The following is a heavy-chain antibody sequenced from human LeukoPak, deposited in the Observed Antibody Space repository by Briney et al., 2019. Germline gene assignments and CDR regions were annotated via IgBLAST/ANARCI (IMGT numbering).Heavy chain of an antibody. CDR3: AKDQYYYDSSGAYNWSDP. CDR1: GFTFSSYA. V-gene: IGHV3-23*01. Sequence: GGSLRLSCAASGFTFSSYAMSWVRQAPGKGLEWVSAISGSGGSTYYADSVKGRFTISRDNSKNTLYLQMNSLRAEDTAVYYCAKDQYYYDSSGAYNWSDPWGQGTLVTVSS. J-gene: IGHJ5*02. CDR2: ISGSGGST. D-gene: IGHD3-22*01.